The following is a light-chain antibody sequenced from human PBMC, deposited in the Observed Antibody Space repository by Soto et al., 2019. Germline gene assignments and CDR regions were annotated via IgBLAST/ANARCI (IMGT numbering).Light chain of an antibody. CDR3: QQYGSSPPLT. J-gene: IGKJ1*01. CDR1: QSVSSSY. CDR2: GAS. V-gene: IGKV3-20*01. Sequence: EIGLTQFPGTLSLSPGERATFSCRASQSVSSSYLAWYQQKPGQAPRLLIYGASRRATGIPDRFSGSGSGTDFTLTISRLEPEDFAVYYCQQYGSSPPLTFGQGTKV.